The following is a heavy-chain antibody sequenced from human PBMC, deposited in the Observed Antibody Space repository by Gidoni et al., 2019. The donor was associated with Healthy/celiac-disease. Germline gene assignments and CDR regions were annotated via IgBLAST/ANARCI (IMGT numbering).Heavy chain of an antibody. J-gene: IGHJ4*02. CDR2: IYYSGSP. CDR3: ASLGYCSGGSCYSPPDY. CDR1: GGSFSSYY. V-gene: IGHV4-59*01. Sequence: QVKRQEAGPGLVKPSETLSRTCTGPGGSFSSYYWSWIRQPPGKGLEWIGYIYYSGSPNYNPSLKRRVIISVYTSKTPFSLTLSSVTAADTAVYYCASLGYCSGGSCYSPPDYWGQGTLVTVSS. D-gene: IGHD2-15*01.